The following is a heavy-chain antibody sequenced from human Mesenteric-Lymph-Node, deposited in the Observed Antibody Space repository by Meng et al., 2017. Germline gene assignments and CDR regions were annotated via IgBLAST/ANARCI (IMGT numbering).Heavy chain of an antibody. V-gene: IGHV4-34*02. CDR1: GGSLSGYY. D-gene: IGHD3-10*01. J-gene: IGHJ4*02. CDR3: ARGGATPMIIKY. Sequence: QGQLKQWGAEVLKPSETLSRTCAVYGGSLSGYYWSWIRQPPGKGLEWMGEVYHNGVTKYSPSLRSRVVISIDTSKNQFSLNLRSVSAADTAMYYCARGGATPMIIKYWGPGTLVTVSS. CDR2: VYHNGVT.